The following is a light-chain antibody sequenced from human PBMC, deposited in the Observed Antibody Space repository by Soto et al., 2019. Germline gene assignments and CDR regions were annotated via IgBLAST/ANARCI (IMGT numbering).Light chain of an antibody. CDR3: QQYQNWPLA. CDR1: HNVNSN. V-gene: IGKV3-15*01. J-gene: IGKJ4*01. CDR2: GAS. Sequence: EIVMTQSPATLPVSPGETATLSCRASHNVNSNIAWYQQRPGQAPRLLIYGASTRATGIPARFSGSVSGTEFTLTISSLQSEDFAVYYCQQYQNWPLAFGGGTKVDIK.